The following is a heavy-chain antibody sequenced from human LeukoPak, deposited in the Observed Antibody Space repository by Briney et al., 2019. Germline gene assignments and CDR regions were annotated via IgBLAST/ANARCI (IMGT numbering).Heavy chain of an antibody. CDR3: AKDPGGLAMIVVNDDY. CDR2: ISGSGGSI. V-gene: IGHV3-23*01. D-gene: IGHD3-22*01. Sequence: GGSLRLSCAASGFTFSSYAMSWVRQAPGKGLEWVSAISGSGGSIYYADSVKGLFTIPRDNSKNTLYLQMNNLKAEDTAEYYCAKDPGGLAMIVVNDDYWGQGTLVTVSS. J-gene: IGHJ4*02. CDR1: GFTFSSYA.